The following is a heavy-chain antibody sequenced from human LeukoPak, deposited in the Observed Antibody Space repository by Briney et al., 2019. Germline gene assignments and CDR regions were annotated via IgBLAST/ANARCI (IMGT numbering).Heavy chain of an antibody. CDR1: GGSISSYH. D-gene: IGHD1-26*01. Sequence: SETLSLTCTVSGGSISSYHRSWIRQPPGKGLEWIGYIHYSGSTNYNPSLKSRVTISVDTSKNQFSLRLSSVTAADTAVYYCARNQKSDSGSYYYYYYMDVWGKGTMVTVSS. J-gene: IGHJ6*03. CDR3: ARNQKSDSGSYYYYYYMDV. CDR2: IHYSGST. V-gene: IGHV4-59*01.